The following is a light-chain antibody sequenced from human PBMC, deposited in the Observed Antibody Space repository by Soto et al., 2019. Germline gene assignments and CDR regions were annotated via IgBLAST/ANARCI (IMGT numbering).Light chain of an antibody. J-gene: IGKJ2*01. CDR1: QSVNQK. CDR3: QQFNNWPHT. Sequence: EIVLTQSPATLSVAPGERATLSCRASQSVNQKLGWYQQKPGQAPRLLIYVASYRATGIPARVSGSGSGTEYTLTIRNLQAEDFAVYYCQQFNNWPHTFGQGTRLEIK. CDR2: VAS. V-gene: IGKV3-15*01.